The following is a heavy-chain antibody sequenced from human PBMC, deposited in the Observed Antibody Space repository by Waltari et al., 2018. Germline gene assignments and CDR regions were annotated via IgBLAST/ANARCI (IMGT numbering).Heavy chain of an antibody. V-gene: IGHV4-38-2*02. CDR2: IYHSGST. D-gene: IGHD3-9*01. CDR3: AREGPGPYYDILTPLQNWFDP. J-gene: IGHJ5*02. Sequence: QVQLQESGPGLVKPSETLSLTCTVSGYSISRGYYWGWIRPPPGTGLEWIGSIYHSGSTYYNPSLKSRVTISVDTSKNQFSLKLSSVTAADTAVYYCAREGPGPYYDILTPLQNWFDPWGQGTLVTVSS. CDR1: GYSISRGYY.